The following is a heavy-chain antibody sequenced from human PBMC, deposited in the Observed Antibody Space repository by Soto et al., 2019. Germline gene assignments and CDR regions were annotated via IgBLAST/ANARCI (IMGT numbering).Heavy chain of an antibody. Sequence: QVHLVQSGAEVKKPGASVKVSCQASGYAFTTYGITWVRRAPGQGLEWMGWISAHNGNTNYAQKLQGRVTVTRDTSTSTAYMELRSLRSDDTAVYYCARGRYGDYWGQGALVTVSS. V-gene: IGHV1-18*01. CDR3: ARGRYGDY. J-gene: IGHJ4*02. D-gene: IGHD1-1*01. CDR2: ISAHNGNT. CDR1: GYAFTTYG.